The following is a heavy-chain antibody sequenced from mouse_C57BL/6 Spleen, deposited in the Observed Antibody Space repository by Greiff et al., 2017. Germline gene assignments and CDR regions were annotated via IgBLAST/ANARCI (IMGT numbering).Heavy chain of an antibody. CDR1: GYAFSSYW. CDR3: ARSWDNYAMDY. V-gene: IGHV1-80*01. Sequence: VQLKESGAELVKPGASVKISCKASGYAFSSYWMNWVKQRPGKGLEWIGQIYPGDGDTNYNGKFKGKATLTADKSSSTAYMQLSSLTSEDSAVYFCARSWDNYAMDYWGQGTSVTVSS. CDR2: IYPGDGDT. J-gene: IGHJ4*01. D-gene: IGHD4-1*01.